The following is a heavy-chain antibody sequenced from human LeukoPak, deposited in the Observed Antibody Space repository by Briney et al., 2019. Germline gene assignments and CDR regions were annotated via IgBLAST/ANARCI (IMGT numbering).Heavy chain of an antibody. CDR2: ISYDGSNK. CDR1: GFTFSSYA. J-gene: IGHJ4*02. D-gene: IGHD3-22*01. V-gene: IGHV3-30*04. Sequence: GRSLRLSCAASGFTFSSYAMHWVRQAPGKGLEWVAVISYDGSNKYYADSVKGRFTISRDNSKNTLYLQMNSLRAEDTAVYYCARDLSPIYDSSGVIDYWGQGTLVTVSS. CDR3: ARDLSPIYDSSGVIDY.